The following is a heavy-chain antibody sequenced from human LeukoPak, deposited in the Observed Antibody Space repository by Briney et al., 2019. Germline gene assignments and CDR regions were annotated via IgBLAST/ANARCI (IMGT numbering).Heavy chain of an antibody. CDR2: IYGNNST. Sequence: GGSLRLSCAAPGFTVSSNYMSWVRQAPGKGLECVSVIYGNNSTYYADSVKGRFTISRDNSKNTLYLQMNSLRAEDTAVYYCARESVTAAGTVGYWGQGTLVTVSS. CDR1: GFTVSSNY. V-gene: IGHV3-53*01. CDR3: ARESVTAAGTVGY. J-gene: IGHJ4*02. D-gene: IGHD6-13*01.